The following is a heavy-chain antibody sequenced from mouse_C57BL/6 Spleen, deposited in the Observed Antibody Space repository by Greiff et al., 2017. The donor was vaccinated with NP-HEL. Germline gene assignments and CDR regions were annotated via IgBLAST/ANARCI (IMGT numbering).Heavy chain of an antibody. CDR2: ISDGGSYT. CDR3: ARGYYDGSSYGYWYFDV. D-gene: IGHD1-1*01. V-gene: IGHV5-4*03. J-gene: IGHJ1*03. Sequence: EVKLVESGGGLVKPGGSLKLSCAASGFTFSSYAMSWVRQTPEKRLEWVATISDGGSYTYYPDNVKGRFTISRDNAKNNLYLQMSHLKSEDTAMYYCARGYYDGSSYGYWYFDVWGTGTTVTVSS. CDR1: GFTFSSYA.